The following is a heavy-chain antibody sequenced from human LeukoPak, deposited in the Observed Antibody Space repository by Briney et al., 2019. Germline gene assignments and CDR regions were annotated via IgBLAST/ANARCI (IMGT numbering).Heavy chain of an antibody. V-gene: IGHV1-46*01. D-gene: IGHD6-13*01. CDR2: INPSGIST. Sequence: ASVKVSCKASGGTFSSYAISWVRQAPGQGLEWMEIINPSGISTRYVQKFQGRVTVTRDTSTSTVYMELSSLRSEDTAVYYCASQAATDTDAFDIWGQGTMVTVSP. CDR1: GGTFSSYA. CDR3: ASQAATDTDAFDI. J-gene: IGHJ3*02.